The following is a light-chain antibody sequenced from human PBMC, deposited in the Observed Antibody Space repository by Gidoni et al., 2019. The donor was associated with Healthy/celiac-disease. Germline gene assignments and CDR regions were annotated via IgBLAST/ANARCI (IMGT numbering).Light chain of an antibody. CDR2: KDS. V-gene: IGLV3-25*03. CDR3: QSADSSGTGVV. J-gene: IGLJ2*01. CDR1: ALPKQY. Sequence: SYELTQPPSVSVSPGQTARITCSGDALPKQYAYWYQQKPGQAPVLVIYKDSERPSGIPERFSGSSSGTTVTLTISGGQAEDEADYYCQSADSSGTGVVFGGGTKLTVL.